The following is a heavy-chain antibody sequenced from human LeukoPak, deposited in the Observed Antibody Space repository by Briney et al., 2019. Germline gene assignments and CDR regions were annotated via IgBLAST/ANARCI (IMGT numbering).Heavy chain of an antibody. V-gene: IGHV3-23*01. D-gene: IGHD3-22*01. J-gene: IGHJ4*02. CDR2: ISGSGGST. CDR1: GFTFSSYA. Sequence: GGSLRLSCAASGFTFSSYAMSWVRQAPGKGLEWVSAISGSGGSTYYADSVKGRFTISRDNSKNTLYLQMNSLRAEDTAVYYCAKALIVVTPSENYFDYWGQGTLVTVSS. CDR3: AKALIVVTPSENYFDY.